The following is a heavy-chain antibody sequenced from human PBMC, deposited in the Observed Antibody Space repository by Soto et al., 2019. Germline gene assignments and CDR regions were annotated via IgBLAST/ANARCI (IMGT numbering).Heavy chain of an antibody. CDR2: IYYSGST. V-gene: IGHV4-59*01. J-gene: IGHJ4*02. CDR1: GGSSSSYY. CDR3: ARGMSEGQIFHYFDY. Sequence: PSETLSLTCTVSGGSSSSYYWSWIRQPPGKGLEWIGYIYYSGSTNYNPSLKSRVTISVDASKSQFYLKLRSVTAADTAVYYCARGMSEGQIFHYFDYLGQGALVTGSS. D-gene: IGHD3-9*01.